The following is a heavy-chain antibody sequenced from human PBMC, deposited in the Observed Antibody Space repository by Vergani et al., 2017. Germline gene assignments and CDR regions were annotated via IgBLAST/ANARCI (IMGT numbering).Heavy chain of an antibody. CDR2: ISGSGGST. V-gene: IGHV3-23*01. CDR3: AKASPRISGYYYLFYYHTMNV. J-gene: IGHJ6*02. CDR1: GITFNHYA. D-gene: IGHD5-12*01. Sequence: EVQLLESGGDLVQPGGSLRLSCAASGITFNHYAMNWVRQAPGKGLEWVAGISGSGGSTYFAGAVKGRFTISRESSKNTLYLQMNSLSAGDAAVYYWAKASPRISGYYYLFYYHTMNVWGQETTVTFSS.